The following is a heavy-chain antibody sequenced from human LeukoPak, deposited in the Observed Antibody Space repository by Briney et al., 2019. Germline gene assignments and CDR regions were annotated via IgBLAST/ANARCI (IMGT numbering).Heavy chain of an antibody. V-gene: IGHV1-8*01. CDR1: GYTFTSYD. D-gene: IGHD4-11*01. Sequence: ASVKVSCKASGYTFTSYDINWVRQATGRGLEWMGWMNPNSGNTGYAQKFQGRVTMTRNTSISTAYMELSSLRSEDTAVYYCARDLYSNTPYYYYYMDVWGKGTTVTVSS. J-gene: IGHJ6*03. CDR2: MNPNSGNT. CDR3: ARDLYSNTPYYYYYMDV.